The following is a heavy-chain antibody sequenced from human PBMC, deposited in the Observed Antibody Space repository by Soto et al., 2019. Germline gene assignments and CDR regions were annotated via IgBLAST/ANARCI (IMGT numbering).Heavy chain of an antibody. Sequence: EMQLVESGGGLVKPGGSLRLSCVASGFIFSNTWMTWVRQAPGKGLEWVGRIKSKSDGGTTDYAAPVKGRFIISRDDSKNMVSLEMNSLKVEDTAVYYCTTDLPGDESDPWGQGTLVTVSS. D-gene: IGHD3-16*01. CDR1: GFIFSNTW. CDR3: TTDLPGDESDP. V-gene: IGHV3-15*01. CDR2: IKSKSDGGTT. J-gene: IGHJ5*02.